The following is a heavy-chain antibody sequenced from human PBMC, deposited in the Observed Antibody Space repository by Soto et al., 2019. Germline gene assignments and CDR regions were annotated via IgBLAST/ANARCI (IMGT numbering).Heavy chain of an antibody. CDR2: INAGNGNT. CDR3: ARSIVVVPAAMAKTYYYYGMDV. D-gene: IGHD2-2*01. J-gene: IGHJ6*02. CDR1: GYTFTSYA. V-gene: IGHV1-3*01. Sequence: GASVKVSCKASGYTFTSYAMHWVRQAPGQRLEWMGWINAGNGNTKYSQKFQGRVTITRDTSASTAYMELSSLRSEDTAVYYCARSIVVVPAAMAKTYYYYGMDVWGQGTMVTVSS.